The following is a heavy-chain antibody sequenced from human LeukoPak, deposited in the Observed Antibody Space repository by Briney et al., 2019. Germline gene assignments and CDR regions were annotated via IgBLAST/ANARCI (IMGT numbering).Heavy chain of an antibody. V-gene: IGHV4-4*07. CDR2: IYSSGTT. D-gene: IGHD3-9*01. Sequence: SETLSLTCTVSGDSIGSYYWSWIRQSAGKGLEWIGRIYSSGTTDYNPSLKSRVTMSVDTSKNQFSLKLNSVTAADTAVYYCARDPYYDILTGYLIRGAFDIWGLGTVVTVSS. J-gene: IGHJ3*02. CDR1: GDSIGSYY. CDR3: ARDPYYDILTGYLIRGAFDI.